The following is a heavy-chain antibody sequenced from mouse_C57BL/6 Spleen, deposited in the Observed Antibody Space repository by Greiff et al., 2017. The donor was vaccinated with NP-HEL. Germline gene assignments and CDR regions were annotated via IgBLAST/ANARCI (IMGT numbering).Heavy chain of an antibody. CDR2: ISDGGSYT. V-gene: IGHV5-4*01. J-gene: IGHJ4*01. CDR3: ARDGRLCAMDY. Sequence: EVQGVESGGGLVKPGGSLKLSCAASGFTFSSYAMSWVRQTPEKRLEWVATISDGGSYTYYPDNVKGRFTISRDNAKNNLYLQVSHLKSEDTAMYYCARDGRLCAMDYWGQGTSVTVSS. CDR1: GFTFSSYA.